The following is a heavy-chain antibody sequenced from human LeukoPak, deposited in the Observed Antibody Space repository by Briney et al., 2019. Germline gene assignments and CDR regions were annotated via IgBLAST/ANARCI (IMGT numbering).Heavy chain of an antibody. CDR1: GFTFGDYA. V-gene: IGHV3-49*04. Sequence: GGSLRLSCTASGFTFGDYAMSWVRQAPGKGLEWVGFIRSKAYGATTEYAASVKGRFTISRDDSKSIAYLHMNSLKTEDTAVYYCTRGYYYLYWGQGTLVTVSS. J-gene: IGHJ4*02. CDR2: IRSKAYGATT. D-gene: IGHD3-10*01. CDR3: TRGYYYLY.